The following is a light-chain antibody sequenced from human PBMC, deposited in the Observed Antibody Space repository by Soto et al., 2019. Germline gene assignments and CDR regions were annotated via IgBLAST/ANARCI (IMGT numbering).Light chain of an antibody. CDR1: FSNIGKNY. J-gene: IGLJ2*01. Sequence: QSLLTQPPSVSAAPGQKVIISCSGSFSNIGKNYVSWYQHIPGTAPKLLIYDNNERPSGIPDRFSGSKSGTSATLGITGLQTGDEADYYCGTWDSSLSGVVFGGGTKVTVL. CDR2: DNN. V-gene: IGLV1-51*01. CDR3: GTWDSSLSGVV.